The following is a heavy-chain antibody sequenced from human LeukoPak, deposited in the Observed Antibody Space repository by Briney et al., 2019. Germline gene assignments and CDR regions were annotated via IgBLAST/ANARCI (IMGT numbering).Heavy chain of an antibody. D-gene: IGHD3-10*01. CDR3: VTLWFGEQHNNRFDP. J-gene: IGHJ5*02. Sequence: PSETLSLTCADHGGSFSGYYWSWIRQPPGKGLEWIGEINHSGSTNYNPSLKSRVTISVDTSKNQFSLKLSSVTAADTAVYYCVTLWFGEQHNNRFDPWGQGTLVTVPS. CDR1: GGSFSGYY. V-gene: IGHV4-34*01. CDR2: INHSGST.